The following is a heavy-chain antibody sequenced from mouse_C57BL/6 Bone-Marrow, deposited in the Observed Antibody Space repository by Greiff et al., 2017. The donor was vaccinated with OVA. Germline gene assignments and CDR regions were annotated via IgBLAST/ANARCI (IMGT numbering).Heavy chain of an antibody. D-gene: IGHD3-3*01. Sequence: EVKLQESGPVLVKPGASVKMSCKASGYTFTDYYMNWVKQSHGKSLEWIGVINPYNGGTSYNQKFKGKATLTVDKSSSTAYMELNSLTSEDSAVYYCARGWEGFAYWGQGTLVTVSA. CDR2: INPYNGGT. V-gene: IGHV1-19*01. CDR3: ARGWEGFAY. CDR1: GYTFTDYY. J-gene: IGHJ3*01.